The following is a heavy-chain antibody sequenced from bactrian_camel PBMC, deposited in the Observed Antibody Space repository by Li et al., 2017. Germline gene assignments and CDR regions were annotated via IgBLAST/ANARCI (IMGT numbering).Heavy chain of an antibody. J-gene: IGHJ4*01. V-gene: IGHV3S1*01. D-gene: IGHD6*01. Sequence: HVQLVESGGGSVQAGGSLRLSCAVSGYNYSRYYCMGWFRQAPGKEREGVAAINSSGGRTYYRVSVKGRFTISQDNAKNTLYLQMNNLKVEDTAMYYCAADAVNLQLARGYNYWGQGTQVTVS. CDR1: GYNYSRYYC. CDR2: INSSGGRT. CDR3: AADAVNLQLARGYNY.